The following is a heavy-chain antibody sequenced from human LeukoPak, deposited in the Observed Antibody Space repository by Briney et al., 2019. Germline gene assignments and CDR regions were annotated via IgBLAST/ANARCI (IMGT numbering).Heavy chain of an antibody. CDR1: GFTFSSYV. Sequence: GGSLRLSCAASGFTFSSYVMHWVRQAPGKGLEWVAVISYDGSNKYYGDSVKGRFTISRDNSKNTLYLQMNSLRAQDTAVYYCAKMPGDFWSAFYHYFDFWGQGTLVTVSS. D-gene: IGHD3-3*01. CDR3: AKMPGDFWSAFYHYFDF. CDR2: ISYDGSNK. J-gene: IGHJ4*02. V-gene: IGHV3-30*18.